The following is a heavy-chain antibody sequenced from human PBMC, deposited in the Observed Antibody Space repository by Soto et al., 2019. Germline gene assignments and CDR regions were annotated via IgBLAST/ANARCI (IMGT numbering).Heavy chain of an antibody. V-gene: IGHV3-23*01. J-gene: IGHJ4*02. Sequence: GGSVRLSCAASGFTFSSYAMSWVRQAPGKGLEWVSAISGSGGSTYYADSVKGRFTISRDNSKNTLYLQMNSLRAEDTAVYYCAKDKTDYYYDSSGYNVLDYWGQGTLVTVSS. CDR3: AKDKTDYYYDSSGYNVLDY. D-gene: IGHD3-22*01. CDR1: GFTFSSYA. CDR2: ISGSGGST.